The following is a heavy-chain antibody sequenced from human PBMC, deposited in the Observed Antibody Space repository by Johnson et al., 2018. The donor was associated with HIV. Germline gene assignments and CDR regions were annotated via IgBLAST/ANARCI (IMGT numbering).Heavy chain of an antibody. CDR2: IRHDGSNK. Sequence: QEQLVESGGGLVQPGRSLKLSCAASGFTFDDFGMNWVRQAPGKGLEWVAFIRHDGSNKYYGDSVKGRFTISRDNSKNTLYLQMDSLRTEDTGVYYCAKAYCPGCDGFDIWGQGTMVTVSS. V-gene: IGHV3-30*02. D-gene: IGHD2-21*01. CDR1: GFTFDDFG. J-gene: IGHJ3*02. CDR3: AKAYCPGCDGFDI.